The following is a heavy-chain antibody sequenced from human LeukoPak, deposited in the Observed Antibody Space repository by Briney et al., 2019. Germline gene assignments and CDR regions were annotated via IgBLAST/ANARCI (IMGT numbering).Heavy chain of an antibody. CDR3: ARTYDFWSGPHVWYYFDY. CDR1: GDSVSSNSAA. D-gene: IGHD3-3*01. Sequence: QTLSLTCAISGDSVSSNSAAWNWIRQSPSRGLEWLGRTYYRSKWYNDYAVSVKSRITINPDTSKNQFSLQLNSVTPEDTAVYYCARTYDFWSGPHVWYYFDYWGQGTLVTVSS. CDR2: TYYRSKWYN. J-gene: IGHJ4*02. V-gene: IGHV6-1*01.